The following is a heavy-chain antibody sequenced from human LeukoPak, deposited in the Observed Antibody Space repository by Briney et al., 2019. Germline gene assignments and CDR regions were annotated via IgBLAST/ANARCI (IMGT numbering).Heavy chain of an antibody. CDR2: ISSSGTTI. V-gene: IGHV3-48*03. J-gene: IGHJ5*02. CDR3: ARGMITIFGVVNR. CDR1: EFITYE. Sequence: GGSLRLSCLVSEFITYEMNWVRQAPGKGLEWVSYISSSGTTIYYADSVKGRFTISRDNAKNSVSVYLQMNSLRTEDTAVYYCARGMITIFGVVNRWGQGTPVTVSS. D-gene: IGHD3-3*01.